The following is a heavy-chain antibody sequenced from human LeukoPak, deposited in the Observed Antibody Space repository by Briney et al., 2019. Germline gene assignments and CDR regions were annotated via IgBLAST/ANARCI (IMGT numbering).Heavy chain of an antibody. J-gene: IGHJ4*02. CDR2: ISSSSSYI. CDR1: GFTFSSYS. V-gene: IGHV3-21*01. Sequence: KPGGSLRLSCAASGFTFSSYSMNWVRQAPGKGLEWVSSISSSSSYIYYADSVKGRFTISRDNAKNSLYLQMNSLRAADTSVYYCARGPSSWYDVVFDYWGQGTLVTVSS. D-gene: IGHD6-13*01. CDR3: ARGPSSWYDVVFDY.